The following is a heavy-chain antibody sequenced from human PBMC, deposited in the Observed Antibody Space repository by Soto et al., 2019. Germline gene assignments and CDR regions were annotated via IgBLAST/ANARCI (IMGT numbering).Heavy chain of an antibody. J-gene: IGHJ4*02. CDR1: GGSISSGGYY. V-gene: IGHV4-31*03. Sequence: QVQLQESGPGLVKPSQTLSLTCTVSGGSISSGGYYWSWIRQHPGKGLEWIGYIYYSGSTYYNPSLKSRVTIYVDTSKNHFPLKLSSVTAADTAVYCGARDPSSSGSRYSTRGQGTLVTVSS. D-gene: IGHD6-13*01. CDR2: IYYSGST. CDR3: ARDPSSSGSRYST.